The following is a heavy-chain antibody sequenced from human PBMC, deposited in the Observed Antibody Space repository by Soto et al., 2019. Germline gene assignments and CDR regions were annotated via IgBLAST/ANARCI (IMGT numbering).Heavy chain of an antibody. Sequence: AGESLKISCKGSGYSFTSYWIGWVRQRPGKGLEWVGIIYPGDSDTRYSQSFQGQVPISDDKSISTAYLQWSSLKVSDTAMYYCSRLGNSGYDRRLWYDGMDVWGQGATVTVSS. V-gene: IGHV5-51*01. D-gene: IGHD5-12*01. J-gene: IGHJ6*02. CDR1: GYSFTSYW. CDR3: SRLGNSGYDRRLWYDGMDV. CDR2: IYPGDSDT.